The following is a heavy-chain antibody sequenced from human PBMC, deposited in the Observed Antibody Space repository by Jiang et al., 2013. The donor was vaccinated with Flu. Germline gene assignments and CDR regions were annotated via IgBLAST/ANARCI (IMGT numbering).Heavy chain of an antibody. J-gene: IGHJ4*02. Sequence: EVKKPGASVKVSCQASGYTFTDYFIHWVRQAPGQGLEWMGRINPNTGVTNYARKFRDRITLNRDTSISTAYMELIGLQSDDAAVFYCAREAGGTNTYYFDSWGQGTLVTVSS. V-gene: IGHV1-2*06. CDR2: INPNTGVT. CDR1: GYTFTDYF. CDR3: AREAGGTNTYYFDS. D-gene: IGHD6-13*01.